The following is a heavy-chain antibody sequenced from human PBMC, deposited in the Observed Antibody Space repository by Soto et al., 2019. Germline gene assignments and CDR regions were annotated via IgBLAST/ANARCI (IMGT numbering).Heavy chain of an antibody. J-gene: IGHJ5*02. Sequence: VSVKVSCKASGYTFTSYAMHWVRQAPGQRLEWMGWINAGNGNTKYSQKFQGRVTITRDTSASTAYMELSSLRSEDTAVYYCASAGTVTTDNWFDPWGQGTLVTVSS. CDR3: ASAGTVTTDNWFDP. V-gene: IGHV1-3*01. CDR1: GYTFTSYA. D-gene: IGHD4-17*01. CDR2: INAGNGNT.